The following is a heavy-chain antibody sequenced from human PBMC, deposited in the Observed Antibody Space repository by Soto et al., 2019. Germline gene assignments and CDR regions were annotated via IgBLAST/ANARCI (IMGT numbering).Heavy chain of an antibody. V-gene: IGHV3-9*01. CDR3: AKDIDDFWSAEAGYFDY. J-gene: IGHJ4*02. Sequence: EVQLVESGGGLVQPGRSLRLSCAASGFTFDDYAMHWVRQAPGKGLEWVSGISWNSGSIGYADSVKGRFTISRDNAKNSLYLQMNSLRAEDTALYYCAKDIDDFWSAEAGYFDYWGQGTLVTVSS. CDR2: ISWNSGSI. CDR1: GFTFDDYA. D-gene: IGHD3-3*01.